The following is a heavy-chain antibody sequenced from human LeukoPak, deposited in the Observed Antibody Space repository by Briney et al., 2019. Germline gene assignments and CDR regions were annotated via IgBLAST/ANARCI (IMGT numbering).Heavy chain of an antibody. V-gene: IGHV1-8*01. Sequence: GASVKVSCKASGYAFTSYDINWVRQATGQGLEWMGYMNPNSGNTVSAQKFQGRVTMTRDTSISTAYMELSSLRSEDTAVYYCARVVRSWSLHDYYYGMDVWGQGTTVTVSS. CDR2: MNPNSGNT. CDR1: GYAFTSYD. CDR3: ARVVRSWSLHDYYYGMDV. J-gene: IGHJ6*02. D-gene: IGHD1-26*01.